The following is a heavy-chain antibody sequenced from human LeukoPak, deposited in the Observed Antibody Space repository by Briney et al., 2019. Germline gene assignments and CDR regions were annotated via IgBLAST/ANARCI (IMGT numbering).Heavy chain of an antibody. CDR3: ATDLVSRYYYDSSGYGI. V-gene: IGHV3-21*01. Sequence: GGSLRLSCAASGFTFSSYSMNWVRQAPGKGLEWVSSISSSSSYIYYADSVKGRFTISRDNAKNSLYLQMNSLRAEDTAVYYCATDLVSRYYYDSSGYGIWGQGTLVTVSS. D-gene: IGHD3-22*01. CDR2: ISSSSSYI. J-gene: IGHJ4*02. CDR1: GFTFSSYS.